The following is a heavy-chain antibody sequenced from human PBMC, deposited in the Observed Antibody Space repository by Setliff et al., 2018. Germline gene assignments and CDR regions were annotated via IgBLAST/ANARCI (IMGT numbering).Heavy chain of an antibody. CDR3: SRLVRYCTRTTCHKLSGGEF. J-gene: IGHJ4*02. D-gene: IGHD2-8*01. CDR2: ISAHTGNT. V-gene: IGHV1-18*01. Sequence: ASVKVSCKTSGYTFNDYGIAWVRQAPGQGLEWMGWISAHTGNTDYTPRLHGRVTLTTDTSTSTAYMELRSLGSDDTAVYYCSRLVRYCTRTTCHKLSGGEFWGQGTLVTVSS. CDR1: GYTFNDYG.